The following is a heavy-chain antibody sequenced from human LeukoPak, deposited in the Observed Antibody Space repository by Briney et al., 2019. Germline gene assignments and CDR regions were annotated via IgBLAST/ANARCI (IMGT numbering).Heavy chain of an antibody. CDR2: IMSDGSGT. Sequence: PGGSLRLSCAASGFTFSSYWMHWVRQAPGKGLVWVSHIMSDGSGTSYADSVKGRFTISRDNAKNSLYLEMNSLRDEDTAVYYCARVHRGYSYGRLDYWGQGTLVTVSS. V-gene: IGHV3-74*01. J-gene: IGHJ4*02. D-gene: IGHD5-18*01. CDR1: GFTFSSYW. CDR3: ARVHRGYSYGRLDY.